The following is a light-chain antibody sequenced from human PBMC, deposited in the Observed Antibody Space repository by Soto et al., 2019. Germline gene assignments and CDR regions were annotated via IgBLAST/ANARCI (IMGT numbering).Light chain of an antibody. V-gene: IGKV3-20*01. J-gene: IGKJ1*01. CDR2: AAS. CDR1: QSVSTSF. Sequence: EVVLTQSPGTLSLSPVERAILSCMSSQSVSTSFLAWYQQKPGQPPRLLIYAASTRVTTIPARFSGSEFGTEFTLTISSLQPEDFATYYCQQTDGFPRTFGQGTKVDIK. CDR3: QQTDGFPRT.